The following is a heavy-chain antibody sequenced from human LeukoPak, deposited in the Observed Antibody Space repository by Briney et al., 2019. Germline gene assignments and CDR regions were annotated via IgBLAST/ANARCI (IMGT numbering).Heavy chain of an antibody. J-gene: IGHJ3*02. Sequence: ASVKVSCKASGYTFTSYGISWVRQAPGQGLEWMGWISAYNGNTNYAQKFQGRVTMTRDTSTSTVYMELSSLRSEDTAVYYCATGSSSWYQTSAEGDAFDIWGQGTMVTVSS. CDR2: ISAYNGNT. CDR1: GYTFTSYG. V-gene: IGHV1-18*01. D-gene: IGHD6-13*01. CDR3: ATGSSSWYQTSAEGDAFDI.